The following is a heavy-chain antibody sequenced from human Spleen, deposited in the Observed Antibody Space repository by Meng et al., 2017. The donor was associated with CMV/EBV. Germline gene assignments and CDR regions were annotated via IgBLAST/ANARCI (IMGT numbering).Heavy chain of an antibody. CDR1: GISFSSYG. D-gene: IGHD5/OR15-5a*01. V-gene: IGHV3-30*02. J-gene: IGHJ3*02. CDR2: IHYGTNDQ. Sequence: GESLKISCAASGISFSSYGMHWVRQAPGKGLEWVAFIHYGTNDQYYADSVKGRFTISRDNSKNTLYLQTYSLRAEDTAVYYCAKLESPIVYEKIFDSWGQGTMVTVSS. CDR3: AKLESPIVYEKIFDS.